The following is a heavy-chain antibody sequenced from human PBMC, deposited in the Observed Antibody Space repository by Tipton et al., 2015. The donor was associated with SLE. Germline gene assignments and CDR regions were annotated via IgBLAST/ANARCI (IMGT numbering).Heavy chain of an antibody. CDR2: IYYSGST. CDR1: GGSISSYY. CDR3: ARAGLGWGYYYYMDV. V-gene: IGHV4-59*01. J-gene: IGHJ6*03. Sequence: TLSLTCTVSGGSISSYYWSWIRRPPGKGLEWIGYIYYSGSTNYNPSLKSRVTISVDTSKNQFSLKLSSVTAADTAVYYCARAGLGWGYYYYMDVWGKGTTVTVSS. D-gene: IGHD7-27*01.